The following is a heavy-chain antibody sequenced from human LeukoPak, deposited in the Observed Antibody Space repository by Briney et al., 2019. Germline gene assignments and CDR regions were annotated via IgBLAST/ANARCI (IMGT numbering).Heavy chain of an antibody. D-gene: IGHD4-23*01. Sequence: ASVKVSCKASGYTFSSYEINWVRQAPGQGLEWVGWMHPNSGKTGYAEKFQGRVTITSDTSIGTAIKELSSLRSNDTAIFYCARGHYGGNRYFDNGGQGTLVTVSS. CDR1: GYTFSSYE. CDR3: ARGHYGGNRYFDN. J-gene: IGHJ4*02. V-gene: IGHV1-8*01. CDR2: MHPNSGKT.